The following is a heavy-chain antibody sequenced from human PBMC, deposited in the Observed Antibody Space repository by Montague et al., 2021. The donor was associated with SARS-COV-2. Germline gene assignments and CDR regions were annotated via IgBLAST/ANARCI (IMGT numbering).Heavy chain of an antibody. Sequence: CAISGDSVSSNSAAWNWIRQSPSRGLEWLGRTYYRSNWYNDSAVXVKSRISINPDTSKNQFSLQLNSVTPEGTALYYCAREITGGYSGYEAFYFDNWGQGTLVTVSS. CDR3: AREITGGYSGYEAFYFDN. D-gene: IGHD5-12*01. CDR2: TYYRSNWYN. CDR1: GDSVSSNSAA. V-gene: IGHV6-1*01. J-gene: IGHJ4*02.